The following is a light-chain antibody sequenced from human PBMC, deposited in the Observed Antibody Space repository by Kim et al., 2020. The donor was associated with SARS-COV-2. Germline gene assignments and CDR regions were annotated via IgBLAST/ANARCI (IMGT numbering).Light chain of an antibody. Sequence: DIQMTQSPSQLSASIGDTVTMTCRASQTIGKSVNWYQQKPGRAPNIVIFDASSLETGVPSRFSGSVSGVDFTLTISSLQPDDLGTYYCQQSFITPLTFGQGTRLEIK. CDR2: DAS. V-gene: IGKV1-39*01. CDR1: QTIGKS. CDR3: QQSFITPLT. J-gene: IGKJ5*01.